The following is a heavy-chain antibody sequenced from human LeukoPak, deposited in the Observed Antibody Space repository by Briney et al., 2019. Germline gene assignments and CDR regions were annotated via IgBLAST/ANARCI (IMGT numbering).Heavy chain of an antibody. J-gene: IGHJ4*02. V-gene: IGHV5-51*01. CDR3: ARVQRFLEWFDFDY. Sequence: GESLKISCKGSGYSFTSNWIGWVRHMPGKCLEWMGIIYPGDSDTRYSPSFQGQVTISADKSISTAYLQWSSLKASDTAMYYCARVQRFLEWFDFDYWGQGTLVTVSS. D-gene: IGHD3-3*01. CDR2: IYPGDSDT. CDR1: GYSFTSNW.